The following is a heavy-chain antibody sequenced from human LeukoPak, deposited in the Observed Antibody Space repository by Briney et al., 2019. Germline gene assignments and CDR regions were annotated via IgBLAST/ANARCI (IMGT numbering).Heavy chain of an antibody. V-gene: IGHV3-23*01. D-gene: IGHD6-19*01. CDR2: ITSSGEST. Sequence: PGGSLRHSCSASGFTFSSYSMTSVRQAPGKGLEWVSAITSSGESTDYADSVKGRFTISRDNSNNMLYLQMSSLRADDTAMYFCAKRSSSTSGYFDSWGQGILVTVSS. CDR3: AKRSSSTSGYFDS. J-gene: IGHJ4*02. CDR1: GFTFSSYS.